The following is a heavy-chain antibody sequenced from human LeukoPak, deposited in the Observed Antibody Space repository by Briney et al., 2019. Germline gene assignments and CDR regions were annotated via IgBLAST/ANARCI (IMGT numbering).Heavy chain of an antibody. D-gene: IGHD6-6*01. CDR3: ARAFYSSSSGGGNYFDY. J-gene: IGHJ4*01. V-gene: IGHV1-8*01. CDR2: LNPNNGTT. CDR1: GYTFTSFD. Sequence: ASVKVSCTPSGYTFTSFDINWVRQAPGQGLEWMGYLNPNNGTTGYAQKFQGRVTLTRDTSRGTAYMEVNSLKSDDTAIYFCARAFYSSSSGGGNYFDYWGLGNMVTVSS.